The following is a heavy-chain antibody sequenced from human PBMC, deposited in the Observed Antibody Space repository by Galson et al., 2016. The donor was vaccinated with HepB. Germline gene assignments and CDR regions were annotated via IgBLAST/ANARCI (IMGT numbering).Heavy chain of an antibody. CDR3: ARDQISVPIIRGIPAPGAHYYGLDV. J-gene: IGHJ6*02. V-gene: IGHV3-33*01. Sequence: SLRLSCAASGFIFSSYGMHWVRQSPGKGLESVAFICFDGSKKYYADSVQGRVSISRDNSKNMVFLQIDNLRAEDTAVYYCARDQISVPIIRGIPAPGAHYYGLDVWGHGTTVTVSS. CDR1: GFIFSSYG. D-gene: IGHD3-10*01. CDR2: ICFDGSKK.